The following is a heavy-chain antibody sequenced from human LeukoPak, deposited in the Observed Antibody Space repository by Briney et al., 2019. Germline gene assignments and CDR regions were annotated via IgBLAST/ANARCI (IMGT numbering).Heavy chain of an antibody. CDR2: IYYSGST. D-gene: IGHD3-9*01. CDR3: ARAIGYFDWLYDY. V-gene: IGHV4-39*07. Sequence: SETLSLTCTVSGGSISSSSYYWGWIRQPPGKGLEWIGSIYYSGSTYYNPSLKSRVTISVDTSKNQFSLKLSSVTAADTAVYYCARAIGYFDWLYDYWGQGTLVTVSS. J-gene: IGHJ4*02. CDR1: GGSISSSSYY.